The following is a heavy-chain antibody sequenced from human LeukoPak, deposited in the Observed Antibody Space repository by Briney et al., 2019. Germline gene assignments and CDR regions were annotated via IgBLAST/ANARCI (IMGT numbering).Heavy chain of an antibody. V-gene: IGHV4-59*08. Sequence: PSDTLSLTCSVSGVSISSYYWSWIRQPPGKGLEWIGYIHYSGSSNYNPSLKSRITISVDTSRNQFSLKVGSVIAADTAVYYCARHKERQWLAYYFDYWGQGTLVTVSS. CDR1: GVSISSYY. CDR2: IHYSGSS. CDR3: ARHKERQWLAYYFDY. J-gene: IGHJ4*02. D-gene: IGHD6-19*01.